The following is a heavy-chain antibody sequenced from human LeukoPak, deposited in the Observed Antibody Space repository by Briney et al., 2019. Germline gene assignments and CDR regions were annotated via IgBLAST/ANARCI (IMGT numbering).Heavy chain of an antibody. CDR3: ARDSSGGSSDY. V-gene: IGHV1-2*02. J-gene: IGHJ4*02. D-gene: IGHD6-19*01. CDR2: INPNSGGT. CDR1: GYTFTGYY. Sequence: ASVKVSCKASGYTFTGYYMHWVRQAPGQGLEWMGWINPNSGGTNYAQTFQGRVTMTRDTSISTAYMELSRLRSDDTAVYYCARDSSGGSSDYWGQGTLVTVSS.